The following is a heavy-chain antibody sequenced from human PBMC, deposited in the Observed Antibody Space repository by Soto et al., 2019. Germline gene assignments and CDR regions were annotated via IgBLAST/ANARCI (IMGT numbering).Heavy chain of an antibody. CDR2: IESKTDGGTA. CDR3: TTGIYYDILTGYHNVAY. J-gene: IGHJ4*02. CDR1: GFNLSHPW. D-gene: IGHD3-9*01. Sequence: GSLRLSCVASGFNLSHPWMTWVRQAAGKGLEWVGRIESKTDGGTADYAAPVKGRATISRDDSKNTVYLQMNSLKTEDTAVYYCTTGIYYDILTGYHNVAYWGQGALVTVSS. V-gene: IGHV3-15*04.